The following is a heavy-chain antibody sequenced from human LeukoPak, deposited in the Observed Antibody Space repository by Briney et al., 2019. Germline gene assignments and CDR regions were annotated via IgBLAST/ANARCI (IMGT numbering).Heavy chain of an antibody. J-gene: IGHJ4*02. Sequence: GGSLRLSCAASGFTFGSYGMHWVRQAPGKGLEWVAVISYDGSNKYYADSVKGRFTISRDNSKNTLYLQMNSLRAEDTAVYYCAKENCGGDCYLGIDYWGQGTLVTASS. D-gene: IGHD2-21*02. V-gene: IGHV3-30*18. CDR1: GFTFGSYG. CDR2: ISYDGSNK. CDR3: AKENCGGDCYLGIDY.